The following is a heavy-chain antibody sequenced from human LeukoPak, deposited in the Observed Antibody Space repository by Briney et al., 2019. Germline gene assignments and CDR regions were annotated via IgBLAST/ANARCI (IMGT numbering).Heavy chain of an antibody. CDR1: GGSFSDYY. CDR3: ASFLAADYDYVWGSYRLDY. CDR2: INHSGST. Sequence: SETLSLTCAVYGGSFSDYYWSWIRQPPGKGLEWIGEINHSGSTNYNPSLKSRVTISVDTSKNQFSLKLSSVTAADTAVYYCASFLAADYDYVWGSYRLDYWGQGTLVTVSS. J-gene: IGHJ4*02. V-gene: IGHV4-34*01. D-gene: IGHD3-16*02.